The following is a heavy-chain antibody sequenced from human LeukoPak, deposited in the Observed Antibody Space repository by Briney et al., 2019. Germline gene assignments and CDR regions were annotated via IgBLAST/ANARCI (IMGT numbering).Heavy chain of an antibody. CDR1: GYTFTGYY. V-gene: IGHV1-2*02. J-gene: IGHJ6*03. CDR3: ARSNYYGSGSRRNYYYYYIDV. D-gene: IGHD3-10*01. Sequence: GASVKVSCKASGYTFTGYYMHWVRQAPGQGLEWMGWINPNSGGTNYAQKFQGRVTMTRDTSISTAYMELSRLRSDDTAVYYCARSNYYGSGSRRNYYYYYIDVWGKGTTVTISS. CDR2: INPNSGGT.